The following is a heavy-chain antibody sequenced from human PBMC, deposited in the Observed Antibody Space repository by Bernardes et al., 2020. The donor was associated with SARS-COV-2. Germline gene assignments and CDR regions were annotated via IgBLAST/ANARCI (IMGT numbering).Heavy chain of an antibody. V-gene: IGHV4-61*01. D-gene: IGHD3-9*01. Sequence: LTCTVSGASVSSPTSYWSWIRQPPGEGLEWIGYMHYGGSANYNPSVKSRVSISVDTSKNQFSLKLTSVTAADTAVYYCARGLAIFEYWGQGTLVSVTS. CDR3: ARGLAIFEY. CDR1: GASVSSPTSY. CDR2: MHYGGSA. J-gene: IGHJ4*02.